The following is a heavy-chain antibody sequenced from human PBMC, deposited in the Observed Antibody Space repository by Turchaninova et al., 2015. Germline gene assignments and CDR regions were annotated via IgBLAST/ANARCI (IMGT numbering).Heavy chain of an antibody. D-gene: IGHD1-7*01. J-gene: IGHJ4*02. CDR1: GFTFNSYS. CDR3: ARHVPGTTAGFDY. V-gene: IGHV3-21*01. Sequence: EVQLVESGGGLVKPGGSLRLSCAASGFTFNSYSMHWVRQAPGKGLEWVASIISRSTDRSSAESGKGRLTRSRDDAKDSLYLQMNSLRAEDTAIYYCARHVPGTTAGFDYWGQGTLVTVSS. CDR2: IISRSTDR.